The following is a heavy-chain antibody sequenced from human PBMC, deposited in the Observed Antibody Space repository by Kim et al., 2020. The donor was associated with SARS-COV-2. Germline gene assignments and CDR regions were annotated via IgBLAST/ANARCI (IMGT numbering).Heavy chain of an antibody. V-gene: IGHV3-74*01. CDR3: ARSGGYSYYGMDI. Sequence: RYADPGKGRFTVSRDISKSTVYLQMNSLRADDTAVYYCARSGGYSYYGMDIWGQGTTVTVSS. D-gene: IGHD5-12*01. J-gene: IGHJ6*02.